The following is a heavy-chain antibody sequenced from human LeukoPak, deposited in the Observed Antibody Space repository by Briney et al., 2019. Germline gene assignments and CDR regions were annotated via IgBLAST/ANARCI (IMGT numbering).Heavy chain of an antibody. CDR1: GDSVSSNSAA. V-gene: IGHV6-1*01. J-gene: IGHJ6*02. CDR3: ARAMVATISFASRAYGMDV. D-gene: IGHD5-12*01. CDR2: TYYRSKWYN. Sequence: SQTLSLTCAISGDSVSSNSAAWNWIRQSPSRGLEWLGRTYYRSKWYNDYAVSVKSRLTINSDTSKNQFSLLLNSVTPEDTAVYYCARAMVATISFASRAYGMDVWGQGTTVTVSS.